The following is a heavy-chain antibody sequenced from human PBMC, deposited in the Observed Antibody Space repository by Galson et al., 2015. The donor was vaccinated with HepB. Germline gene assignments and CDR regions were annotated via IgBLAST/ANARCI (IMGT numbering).Heavy chain of an antibody. CDR3: ARAVTRGGNDF. CDR2: ISNKASSHKT. J-gene: IGHJ4*02. D-gene: IGHD1-1*01. CDR1: GFTFSAHY. V-gene: IGHV3-72*01. Sequence: SLRLSCAASGFTFSAHYMDWARQAPGKGLEWVARISNKASSHKTDYAASVKGRFTISRDDSQNSVYLQMNSLKIEDTAVYYCARAVTRGGNDFWGQGTLVTVSS.